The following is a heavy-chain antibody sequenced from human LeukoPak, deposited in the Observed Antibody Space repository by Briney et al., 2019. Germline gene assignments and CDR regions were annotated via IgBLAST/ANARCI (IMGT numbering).Heavy chain of an antibody. CDR3: ARGESVFGYSSSWYRVGSFDY. CDR1: GGSISSYY. Sequence: SETLSLTCTVSGGSISSYYWSWIRQPAGKGLEWIGRIYTSGSTNDNPSLKSRVTISVDTSKNQFSLKLSSVTAADTAVYYCARGESVFGYSSSWYRVGSFDYWGQGTLVTVSS. J-gene: IGHJ4*02. D-gene: IGHD6-13*01. CDR2: IYTSGST. V-gene: IGHV4-4*07.